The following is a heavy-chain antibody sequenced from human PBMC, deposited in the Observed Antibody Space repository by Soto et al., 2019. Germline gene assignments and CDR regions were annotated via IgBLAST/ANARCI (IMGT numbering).Heavy chain of an antibody. Sequence: SGPTLVNPTQTLTLTCTLSGLSLTTSGVGVGWIRQPPGKALEWLALIYWNDDKRYSPSLESRLTITKDTSKNQVVLTMTNMDPVDAATYYCAHSSSYYWGQGTLVTVSS. D-gene: IGHD6-6*01. V-gene: IGHV2-5*01. J-gene: IGHJ4*02. CDR2: IYWNDDK. CDR3: AHSSSYY. CDR1: GLSLTTSGVG.